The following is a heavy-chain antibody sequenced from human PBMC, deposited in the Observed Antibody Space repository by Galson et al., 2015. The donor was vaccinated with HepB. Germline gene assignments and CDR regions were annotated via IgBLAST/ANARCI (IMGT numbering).Heavy chain of an antibody. CDR3: ARDRSHSLDF. CDR2: ISANSGRT. CDR1: GYTFTSNG. V-gene: IGHV1-18*04. Sequence: SVKVSCKAAGYTFTSNGISWVRQAPGRGLEWVGWISANSGRTTYAWRLLGRLTLTTDTSTSTAYMELGSLSSDDTAIYYCARDRSHSLDFWGQGTLVTVSS. J-gene: IGHJ4*02. D-gene: IGHD2-15*01.